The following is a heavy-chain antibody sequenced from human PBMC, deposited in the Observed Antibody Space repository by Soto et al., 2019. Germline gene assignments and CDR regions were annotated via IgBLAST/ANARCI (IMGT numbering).Heavy chain of an antibody. V-gene: IGHV4-4*07. Sequence: QVQLQESGPGLVKPSETLSLTCTVSGGSISSYYWSWIRQPAGKGLEWIGRIYSSGSTNYNPSRNNRVTMTVDTSTNQFSLKLSSVTAADTAGYYYAGATRHYGDYGYIDDWGQGTLVTVSS. CDR2: IYSSGST. J-gene: IGHJ4*02. CDR3: AGATRHYGDYGYIDD. D-gene: IGHD4-17*01. CDR1: GGSISSYY.